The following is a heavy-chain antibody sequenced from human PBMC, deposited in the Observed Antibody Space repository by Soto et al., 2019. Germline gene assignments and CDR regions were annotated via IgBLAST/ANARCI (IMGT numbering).Heavy chain of an antibody. Sequence: ASVKVSCKASGYTFTSYGISCVRQAPGQGLEWMGWISAYNGNTNYAQKLQGRVTMTTDTSTSTAYMELRSLRSDDTAVYYCARVAVVVTYDAFDIWGQGTMVTVSS. CDR2: ISAYNGNT. J-gene: IGHJ3*02. D-gene: IGHD3-22*01. CDR3: ARVAVVVTYDAFDI. V-gene: IGHV1-18*01. CDR1: GYTFTSYG.